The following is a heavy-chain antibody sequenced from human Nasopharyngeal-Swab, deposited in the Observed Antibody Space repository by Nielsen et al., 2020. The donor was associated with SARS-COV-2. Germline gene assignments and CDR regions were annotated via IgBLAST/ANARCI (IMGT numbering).Heavy chain of an antibody. V-gene: IGHV4-59*13. CDR2: IYYSGST. D-gene: IGHD5-24*01. Sequence: SETLSLTCTVSGGSISSYYWSWIRQPPGKGLEWIGYIYYSGSTNYNPSLKSRVTISVDTSKNQFSLKLSSVTAADTAVYYCARDPRGWLQLPHWYFDLWGRGTLDTVSS. CDR1: GGSISSYY. CDR3: ARDPRGWLQLPHWYFDL. J-gene: IGHJ2*01.